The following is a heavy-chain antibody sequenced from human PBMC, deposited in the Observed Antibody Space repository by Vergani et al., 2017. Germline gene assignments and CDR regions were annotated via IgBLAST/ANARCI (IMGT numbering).Heavy chain of an antibody. J-gene: IGHJ5*02. V-gene: IGHV1-69*18. CDR3: ARDPIDTIFGVVAHNWFDP. Sequence: QVQLVQSGAEVKKPGSSVKVSCKASGGTFSSYAISWVRQAPGQGLEWMGRIIPIFGTANYAQKFQGRVTITADESTSTAYMELSSLRSEDTAVYYCARDPIDTIFGVVAHNWFDPWGQGTLVTVSS. CDR2: IIPIFGTA. CDR1: GGTFSSYA. D-gene: IGHD3-3*01.